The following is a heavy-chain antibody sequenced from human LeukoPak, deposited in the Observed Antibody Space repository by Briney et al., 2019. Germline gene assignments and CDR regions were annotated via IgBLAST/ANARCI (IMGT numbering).Heavy chain of an antibody. CDR2: ISGSGGST. J-gene: IGHJ4*02. Sequence: GGSLRLSCAASGFTFSSYAMSWVRQAPGKGLEWVSAISGSGGSTYYADSAKGRFTISRDNSKNTLYLQMNSLRAEDTAVYYCAKDSPGYSSGWYDPKYFDYWGQGTLVTVSS. D-gene: IGHD6-19*01. V-gene: IGHV3-23*01. CDR1: GFTFSSYA. CDR3: AKDSPGYSSGWYDPKYFDY.